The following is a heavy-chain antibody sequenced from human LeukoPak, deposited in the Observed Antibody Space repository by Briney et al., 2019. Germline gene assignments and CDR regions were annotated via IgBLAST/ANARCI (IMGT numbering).Heavy chain of an antibody. J-gene: IGHJ4*02. D-gene: IGHD6-25*01. CDR2: INPSINGT. CDR3: ARERTPGSGYGVDY. CDR1: GYTFTGYY. Sequence: ASVKVSCKASGYTFTGYYIHWVRQAPGQGLKWMGWINPSINGTNYAQKFQGRVTMTGDRSISTAYMELSRLRSDDTAVYYCARERTPGSGYGVDYWGQGTVVTVSS. V-gene: IGHV1-2*02.